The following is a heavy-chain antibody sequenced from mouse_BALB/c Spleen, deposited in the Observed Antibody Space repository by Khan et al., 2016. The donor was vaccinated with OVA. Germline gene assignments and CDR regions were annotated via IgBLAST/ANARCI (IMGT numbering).Heavy chain of an antibody. Sequence: LKQSGAELVKPGASVKLSCTASGFNIKDTYMHWVKQRPEQGLEWIGRIDPANGYTKYDPKFQGKATITADTSSNTAYLQLSSLTSEDTDVYSCARDYWDVFAYWGQGTLVTVSA. CDR2: IDPANGYT. CDR3: ARDYWDVFAY. CDR1: GFNIKDTY. J-gene: IGHJ3*01. D-gene: IGHD4-1*01. V-gene: IGHV14-3*02.